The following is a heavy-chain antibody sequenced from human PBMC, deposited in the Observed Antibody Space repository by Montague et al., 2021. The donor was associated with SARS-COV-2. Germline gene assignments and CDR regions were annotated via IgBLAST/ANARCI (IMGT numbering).Heavy chain of an antibody. CDR3: ARVRWELSVGNVFDN. D-gene: IGHD3-10*01. CDR1: CRGTRAKIGS. CDR2: IYHNGST. V-gene: IGHV4-39*01. J-gene: IGHJ3*02. Sequence: SETLSLTCTRQCRGTRAKIGSAHGSPQLTSIARMRICAIYHNGSTFYNPSLKSRVSMSVDTSKNQFSLKLSPVTAADTAMYYCARVRWELSVGNVFDNWGQGTMVTVSS.